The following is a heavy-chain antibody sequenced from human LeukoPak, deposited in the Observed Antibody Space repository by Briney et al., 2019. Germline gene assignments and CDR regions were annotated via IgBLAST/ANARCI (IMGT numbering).Heavy chain of an antibody. J-gene: IGHJ4*02. CDR3: ARRYSSSWHPRDSEY. CDR1: GGSISSSNYY. V-gene: IGHV4-39*01. CDR2: MHYSGST. D-gene: IGHD6-13*01. Sequence: PSETLSLTCTVSGGSISSSNYYWGRIRQPPGKGLEWIGSMHYSGSTYYNPSLWGRVTISVDTSKNQFSLRLSSVTAADTAVYYCARRYSSSWHPRDSEYWGQGTLVTVSS.